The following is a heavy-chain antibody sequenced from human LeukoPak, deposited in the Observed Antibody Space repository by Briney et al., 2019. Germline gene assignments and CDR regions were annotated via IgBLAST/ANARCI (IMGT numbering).Heavy chain of an antibody. CDR2: ISGSGGST. V-gene: IGHV3-23*01. D-gene: IGHD2-2*01. Sequence: GGSLRLSCAASGFTFSSYAMSWVRQAPGKGLEWVSAISGSGGSTYYADSVKGRFTISRDNSKNTLYLQMNSLRAEDTAVYYCASTKLVPASKFGMDVWGQGITVTVSS. CDR3: ASTKLVPASKFGMDV. CDR1: GFTFSSYA. J-gene: IGHJ6*02.